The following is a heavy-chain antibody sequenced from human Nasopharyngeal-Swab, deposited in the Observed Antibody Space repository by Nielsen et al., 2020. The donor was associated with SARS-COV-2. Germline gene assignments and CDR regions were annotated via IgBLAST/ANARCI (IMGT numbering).Heavy chain of an antibody. J-gene: IGHJ4*02. CDR1: GFTFSSYA. Sequence: GGSLRLSCAASGFTFSSYAMSWVRQAPGKGLEWVSAISGSGGSTYYADSVKGRFTICRDNSKTPLYLQMNSLRAEDTAVYSCAKDREFGIVGATTFDYWSQGTLLTVSS. V-gene: IGHV3-23*01. D-gene: IGHD1-26*01. CDR2: ISGSGGST. CDR3: AKDREFGIVGATTFDY.